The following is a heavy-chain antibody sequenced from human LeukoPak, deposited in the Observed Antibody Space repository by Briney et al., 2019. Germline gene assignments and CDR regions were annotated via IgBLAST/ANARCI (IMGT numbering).Heavy chain of an antibody. V-gene: IGHV4-34*01. Sequence: SETLSLTCAVYGESFSGYYWSWIRQPPGKGLEWIGEINHSGSTNYNPSLKSRVTISVDTSKNQFSLKLSSVPAADTAVYYCARGRYVFWSGYYGWFDPGGQGTLVTVSS. D-gene: IGHD3-3*01. CDR3: ARGRYVFWSGYYGWFDP. CDR1: GESFSGYY. CDR2: INHSGST. J-gene: IGHJ5*02.